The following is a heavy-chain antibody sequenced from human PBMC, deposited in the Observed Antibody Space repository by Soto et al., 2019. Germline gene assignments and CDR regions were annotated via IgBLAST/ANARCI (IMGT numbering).Heavy chain of an antibody. CDR1: GYRFTNYW. CDR3: VRVPIGHSDDSGYSDS. V-gene: IGHV5-10-1*01. J-gene: IGHJ5*01. Sequence: GESLKISCKGSGYRFTNYWIGWVRQMPGKGLEWMGRIDPSDSYTNYSPSFQGHVTISADKSISTAYLQWGSLKASDTAMYYCVRVPIGHSDDSGYSDSWGQGTQVTVSS. D-gene: IGHD3-22*01. CDR2: IDPSDSYT.